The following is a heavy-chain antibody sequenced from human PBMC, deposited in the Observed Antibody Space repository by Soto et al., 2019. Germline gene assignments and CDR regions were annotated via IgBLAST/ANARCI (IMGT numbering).Heavy chain of an antibody. CDR1: GFPVSNNY. V-gene: IGHV3-66*01. D-gene: IGHD2-15*01. J-gene: IGHJ4*02. CDR2: IYSGGTT. Sequence: GGSLRLSCAFAGFPVSNNYMSWVRQAPGKGLEWVSVIYSGGTTYYGDSVKGRFTISKDNSKNTLFLQMHSLRAEDSAVYYCASYYCSRGSCYLDYWGQGTLVTVSS. CDR3: ASYYCSRGSCYLDY.